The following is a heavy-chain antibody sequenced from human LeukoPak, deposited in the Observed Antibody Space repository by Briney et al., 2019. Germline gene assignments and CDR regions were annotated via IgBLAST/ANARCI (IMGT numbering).Heavy chain of an antibody. CDR1: GYTFTSYD. CDR3: ARGRELVVDAFDI. J-gene: IGHJ3*02. Sequence: ASVKVSCKASGYTFTSYDFNWVRQATGQGLEWMGWMNPNSGNTGYAQKFQGRVTMTRNTSISTAYMELSSLRSEDTAVYYCARGRELVVDAFDIWGQGTMVTVSS. CDR2: MNPNSGNT. D-gene: IGHD1-26*01. V-gene: IGHV1-8*01.